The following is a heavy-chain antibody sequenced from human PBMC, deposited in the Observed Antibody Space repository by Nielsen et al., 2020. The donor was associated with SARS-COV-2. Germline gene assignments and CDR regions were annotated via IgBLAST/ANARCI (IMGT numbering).Heavy chain of an antibody. CDR2: ISWNSGSI. CDR3: AKGDYYDSSGYLY. J-gene: IGHJ4*02. Sequence: GGSLRLSCEASGLTFDDYAMHWVRQAPGKGLELVSGISWNSGSIGYADSVKRRFTISRDIAKNSLYLKMNSLRAEDTALYYCAKGDYYDSSGYLYWGQGTLVTVSS. CDR1: GLTFDDYA. V-gene: IGHV3-9*01. D-gene: IGHD3-22*01.